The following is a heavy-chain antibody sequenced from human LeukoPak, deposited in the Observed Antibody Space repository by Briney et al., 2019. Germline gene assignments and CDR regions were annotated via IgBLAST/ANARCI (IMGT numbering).Heavy chain of an antibody. J-gene: IGHJ4*02. V-gene: IGHV1-69*06. CDR2: IMPISGTA. D-gene: IGHD3-10*01. Sequence: SVKVSCKASGGTFSSYVINWVRQAPGQGLEWMGGIMPISGTANHAQKFQGRVTITADKSTSTAYMELSSLRSEDTAVYYCARKLWFGEFPTGYWGQGTLVTVSS. CDR1: GGTFSSYV. CDR3: ARKLWFGEFPTGY.